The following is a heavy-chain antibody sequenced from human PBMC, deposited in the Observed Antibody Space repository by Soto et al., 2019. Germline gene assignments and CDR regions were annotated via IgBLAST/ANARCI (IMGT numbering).Heavy chain of an antibody. D-gene: IGHD3-3*01. V-gene: IGHV4-4*07. J-gene: IGHJ5*02. CDR3: ARERVTIFGVVIIGPVVGWFDP. Sequence: QVQLQESGPGLVKPSETLSLTCTVSGGSISSYYWSWIRQPAGKGLEWIGRIYTSGSTNYNPSLKIRVTMSVDTTKNQFSLKLSSVTAADAAVYYCARERVTIFGVVIIGPVVGWFDPWGQGTLVTVSS. CDR2: IYTSGST. CDR1: GGSISSYY.